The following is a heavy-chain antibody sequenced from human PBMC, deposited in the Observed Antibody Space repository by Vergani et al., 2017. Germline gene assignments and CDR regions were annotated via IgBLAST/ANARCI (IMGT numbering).Heavy chain of an antibody. CDR2: IYPADSDT. CDR1: EYSFGNYC. J-gene: IGHJ4*02. CDR3: ARHTTYTDS. V-gene: IGHV5-51*01. D-gene: IGHD1-1*01. Sequence: EVELVQSGPEMRKPGESLKISCKGSEYSFGNYCIGWVRQMPGKGLEWMGIIYPADSDTRYSPSFQGQVTISADKSINTAFLQWDSLKASDTALYYCARHTTYTDSWGQGTLVTVSS.